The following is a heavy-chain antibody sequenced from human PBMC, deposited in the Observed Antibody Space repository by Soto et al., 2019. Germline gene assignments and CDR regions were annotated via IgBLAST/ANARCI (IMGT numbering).Heavy chain of an antibody. J-gene: IGHJ6*02. CDR1: GFYFSAYS. CDR2: IQHDGSNT. D-gene: IGHD5-18*01. V-gene: IGHV3-30-3*01. CDR3: VRVGWGYSFGNGLDD. Sequence: QPGGSLRLSCAASGFYFSAYSMHWVRQAPGKGLDWVAVIQHDGSNTYYADSVKGRFTISRDNSKNTLYLQMNDLAAEDTALYYCVRVGWGYSFGNGLDDWGQGTKVTVSS.